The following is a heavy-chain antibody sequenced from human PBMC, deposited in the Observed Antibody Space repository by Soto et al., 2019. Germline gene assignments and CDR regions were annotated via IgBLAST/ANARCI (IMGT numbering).Heavy chain of an antibody. CDR2: IYSGGST. Sequence: LRLSCAVSGFTVSSNYMSWVRQAPGKGLEWVSVIYSGGSTYYADSVKGRFTISRDNSKNTLYLQMNSLRAEDAAVYYCARGRGGNWNYELDYWGQGTLVTVSS. D-gene: IGHD1-7*01. CDR1: GFTVSSNY. J-gene: IGHJ4*02. V-gene: IGHV3-53*01. CDR3: ARGRGGNWNYELDY.